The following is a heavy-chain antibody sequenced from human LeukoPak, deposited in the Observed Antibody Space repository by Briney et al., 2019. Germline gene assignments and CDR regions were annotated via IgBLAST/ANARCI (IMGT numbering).Heavy chain of an antibody. V-gene: IGHV3-48*01. CDR2: ISSSSSTI. J-gene: IGHJ4*02. D-gene: IGHD3-22*01. CDR1: GFTFSSYS. CDR3: ARDFTYYYDSSGYYPEDY. Sequence: GGSLRLSCAASGFTFSSYSMNWVRQAPGKGLEWVSYISSSSSTIYYADSVKGRFTISRDNAKNSLYLQMNSLRGEDTAVYYCARDFTYYYDSSGYYPEDYWGQGTLVTVSS.